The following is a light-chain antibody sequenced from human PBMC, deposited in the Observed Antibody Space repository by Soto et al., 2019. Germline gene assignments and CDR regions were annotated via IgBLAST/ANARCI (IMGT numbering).Light chain of an antibody. V-gene: IGKV3-15*01. J-gene: IGKJ1*01. CDR2: GAS. CDR1: QSVRGN. Sequence: EIVLTQSPGTLSLSPGERATLSCRASQSVRGNLAWYQQKPGQTPRLLIYGASTRATGIPARFSGSGSGTEFALTISSLQSEDFAVYYCQQHSHWPPWTFGQGTKVDIK. CDR3: QQHSHWPPWT.